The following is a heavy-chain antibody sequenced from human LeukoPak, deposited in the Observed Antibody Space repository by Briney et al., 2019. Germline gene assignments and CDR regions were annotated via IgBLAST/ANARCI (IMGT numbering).Heavy chain of an antibody. CDR3: AKRGVVIRVILVGFHKQAYYFDS. Sequence: GGSLRLSCAVSGITLSNYGMSWVRQAPGKGLEWVAGISDTGGSTNYADSVKGRFTISRDNPKNTLYLQMNSLRAEDTAVYVCAKRGVVIRVILVGFHKQAYYFDSWGQGALVTVSS. CDR1: GITLSNYG. D-gene: IGHD3-22*01. V-gene: IGHV3-23*01. CDR2: ISDTGGST. J-gene: IGHJ4*02.